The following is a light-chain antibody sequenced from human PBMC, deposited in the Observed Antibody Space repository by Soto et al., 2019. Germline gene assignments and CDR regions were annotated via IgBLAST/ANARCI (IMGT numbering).Light chain of an antibody. CDR2: HAS. CDR1: QSISTW. V-gene: IGKV1-5*01. CDR3: QQYYRHSYT. Sequence: DIQMTQSPSTLSASVGDRVTITCRASQSISTWLAWYQQKPGKAPNLLIYHASDLQSGVPSRFSGSGSGTEFTLTISSLQPDDFATYYCQQYYRHSYTFGQGTK. J-gene: IGKJ2*01.